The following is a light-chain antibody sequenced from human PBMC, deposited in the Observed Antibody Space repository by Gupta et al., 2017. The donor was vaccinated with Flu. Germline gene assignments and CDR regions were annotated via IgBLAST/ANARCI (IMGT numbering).Light chain of an antibody. CDR3: QRYGRIPPPN. V-gene: IGKV1-33*01. J-gene: IGKJ4*01. Sequence: DIQMPQSPSSLSASVGDRVTITCQASQDISNYLHWYQHKPGEAPKLLIYDASNLQTGVPSRFRGSGSGTHCTFTISSLQPEDIATDFCQRYGRIPPPNFGGGTKVEIK. CDR1: QDISNY. CDR2: DAS.